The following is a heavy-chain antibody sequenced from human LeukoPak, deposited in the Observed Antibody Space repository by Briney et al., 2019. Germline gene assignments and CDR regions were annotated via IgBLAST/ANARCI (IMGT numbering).Heavy chain of an antibody. CDR2: IYYSGST. Sequence: PSETLSLTCTVSGGSISNYYWGWIRQPPGKGLEWIGYIYYSGSTNYNPSLKSRVTISVDTSKNQFSLKLSSVTAADTAVYYCARDWVVRGVFDYYYGMDVWGQGTTVTVSS. CDR3: ARDWVVRGVFDYYYGMDV. D-gene: IGHD3-10*01. V-gene: IGHV4-59*01. CDR1: GGSISNYY. J-gene: IGHJ6*02.